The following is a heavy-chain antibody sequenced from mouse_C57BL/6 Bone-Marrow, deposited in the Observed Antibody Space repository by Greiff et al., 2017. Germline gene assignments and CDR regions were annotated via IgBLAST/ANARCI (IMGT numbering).Heavy chain of an antibody. V-gene: IGHV1-69*01. CDR1: GYTFTSYW. Sequence: VQLQQSGAELVMPGASVKLSCKASGYTFTSYWMHWVKQRPGQGLEWIGEIDPSDSYTNYNQKFKGKSTLTVDKSSSTAYMQLSSLTSEDSAVYYCARELTGTSYYFDYWGQGTTLTVSS. CDR2: IDPSDSYT. J-gene: IGHJ2*01. D-gene: IGHD4-1*01. CDR3: ARELTGTSYYFDY.